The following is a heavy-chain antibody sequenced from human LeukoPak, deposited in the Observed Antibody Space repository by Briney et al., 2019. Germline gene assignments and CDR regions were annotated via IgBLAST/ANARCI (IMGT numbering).Heavy chain of an antibody. J-gene: IGHJ4*02. V-gene: IGHV3-30*02. D-gene: IGHD2-15*01. CDR3: AKALTRYCSGGSCYGFDY. Sequence: PGGSLRLSCAASGFTFSSYGVHWVRQAPGKGLEWVAFIRYDGSNKYYADSVKGRFTISRDNSKDTLYLQMNSLRAEDTAVYYCAKALTRYCSGGSCYGFDYWGQGTLVTVSS. CDR2: IRYDGSNK. CDR1: GFTFSSYG.